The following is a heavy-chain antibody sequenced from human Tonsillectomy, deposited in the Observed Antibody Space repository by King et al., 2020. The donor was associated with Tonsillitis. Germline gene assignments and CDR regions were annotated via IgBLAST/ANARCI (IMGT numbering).Heavy chain of an antibody. Sequence: QLQESGPGLVKPSETLSLTCTVSGGSISSSSYYWGWIRQPPGKGLEWIGSIYYSGSTYFNPSLKSRVTISVDTSKNQFSLKLSSMTAADTAVYYCTSPVSAAMDSFDYWGQGTLVTVSS. V-gene: IGHV4-39*01. D-gene: IGHD5-18*01. CDR1: GGSISSSSYY. CDR2: IYYSGST. J-gene: IGHJ4*02. CDR3: TSPVSAAMDSFDY.